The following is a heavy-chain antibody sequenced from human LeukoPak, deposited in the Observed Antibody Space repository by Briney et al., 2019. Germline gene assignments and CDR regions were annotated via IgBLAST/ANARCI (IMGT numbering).Heavy chain of an antibody. V-gene: IGHV3-30*02. D-gene: IGHD3-10*01. CDR2: IRYDGSNK. CDR1: GFTFSSYG. J-gene: IGHJ6*03. CDR3: ARDMKLWFGEQNYYMDV. Sequence: GGSLRLSCAASGFTFSSYGMHWVRQAPGKGLEWVAFIRYDGSNKYYADSVKGRFTISRDNAKNSLYLQMNSLRAEDTAVYYCARDMKLWFGEQNYYMDVWGKGTTVTISS.